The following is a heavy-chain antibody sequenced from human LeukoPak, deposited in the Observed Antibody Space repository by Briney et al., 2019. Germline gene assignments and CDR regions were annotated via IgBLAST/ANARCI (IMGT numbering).Heavy chain of an antibody. CDR2: INPNSGGT. Sequence: VASVKVSCKASGYTFTGYYMHWVRQAPGQGLEWMGWINPNSGGTNYAQQFRGRVTMTRDTSISTAYMELSRLRSDDTAVYYCARGYYDSGDYWGQGTLVTVSS. CDR3: ARGYYDSGDY. CDR1: GYTFTGYY. J-gene: IGHJ4*02. V-gene: IGHV1-2*02. D-gene: IGHD3-22*01.